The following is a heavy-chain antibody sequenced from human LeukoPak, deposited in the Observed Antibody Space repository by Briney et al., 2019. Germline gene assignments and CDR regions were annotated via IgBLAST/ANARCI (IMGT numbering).Heavy chain of an antibody. V-gene: IGHV3-33*01. Sequence: GGSLRLSCAASGFTFSSYGMHWVRQAPGKGLEWVAVIWYDGSNKYYADSVKGRLTISRDNSKNTLYLQMNSLRAEDTAVYYCARRAITFGGVIVNDYYYGMDVWGKGTTVTVSS. CDR2: IWYDGSNK. J-gene: IGHJ6*04. CDR3: ARRAITFGGVIVNDYYYGMDV. CDR1: GFTFSSYG. D-gene: IGHD3-16*02.